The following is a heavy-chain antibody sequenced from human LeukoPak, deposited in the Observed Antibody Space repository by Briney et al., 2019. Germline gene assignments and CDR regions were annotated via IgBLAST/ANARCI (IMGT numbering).Heavy chain of an antibody. Sequence: PGGSLRLSCAASGLSFYTYAMSWVRQAPGKGLEWVSSIGTDDSTFYADSVKGRFTISRDNSKNTLYLQMNSLRSDDTAVYYCARDRVTMMEDKGFDPWGQGTLVTVSS. J-gene: IGHJ5*02. CDR2: IGTDDST. D-gene: IGHD3-22*01. CDR3: ARDRVTMMEDKGFDP. V-gene: IGHV3-23*01. CDR1: GLSFYTYA.